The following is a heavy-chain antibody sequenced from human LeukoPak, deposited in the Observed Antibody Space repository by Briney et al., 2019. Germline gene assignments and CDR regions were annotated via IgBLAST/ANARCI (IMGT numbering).Heavy chain of an antibody. V-gene: IGHV3-23*01. J-gene: IGHJ4*02. CDR3: AKSTGKQRAGYYFDY. CDR2: ISGSGGGT. Sequence: GGSLRLSCAASGFTFSSYAMSWVRQAPGKGLGWVSAISGSGGGTYYADSVKGRFTISRDNSKNTLYLQMNSLRAEDTAVFYFAKSTGKQRAGYYFDYWGQRTLVTVSS. CDR1: GFTFSSYA. D-gene: IGHD6-19*01.